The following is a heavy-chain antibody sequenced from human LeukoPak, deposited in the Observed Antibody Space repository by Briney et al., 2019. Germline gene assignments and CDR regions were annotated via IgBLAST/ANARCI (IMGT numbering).Heavy chain of an antibody. CDR2: IYYSGST. CDR1: GGFISSYY. Sequence: SSETLSLTCTVSGGFISSYYWSWIRQPPGKGLEWIGYIYYSGSTNYNPSLKSRVTISVDTSKNQFSLKLSSVTAADTAVYYCARVPYYDFWSGFGWFDPWGQGTLVTVSS. D-gene: IGHD3-3*01. V-gene: IGHV4-59*01. CDR3: ARVPYYDFWSGFGWFDP. J-gene: IGHJ5*02.